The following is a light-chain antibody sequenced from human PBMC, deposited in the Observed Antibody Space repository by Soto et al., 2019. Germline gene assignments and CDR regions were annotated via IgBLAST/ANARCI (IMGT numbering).Light chain of an antibody. CDR3: QQYNTFPLT. Sequence: DIQMTQSPSTLSASVGARFTITCRASQSISTGLAWYQQKPGKAPKLLIYKASSLESGVPSRFSGSGSGTEFTLTISSLQPDDFATYYCQQYNTFPLTFGGGTTVEIK. J-gene: IGKJ4*01. CDR1: QSISTG. V-gene: IGKV1-5*03. CDR2: KAS.